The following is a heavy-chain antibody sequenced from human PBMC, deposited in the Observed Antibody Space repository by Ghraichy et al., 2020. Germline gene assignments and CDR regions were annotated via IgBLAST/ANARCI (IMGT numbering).Heavy chain of an antibody. J-gene: IGHJ5*02. Sequence: SETLSLTCAISGDSVSSNSAAWNWIRQSPSRGLEWLGRTYYRSKWYNDYAVSVKSRITINPDTSKNQFSLQLNSVTPEDTAVYYCARDPIEGYCSGGSCYPNWFDPWGQGTLVTVSS. V-gene: IGHV6-1*01. D-gene: IGHD2-15*01. CDR2: TYYRSKWYN. CDR3: ARDPIEGYCSGGSCYPNWFDP. CDR1: GDSVSSNSAA.